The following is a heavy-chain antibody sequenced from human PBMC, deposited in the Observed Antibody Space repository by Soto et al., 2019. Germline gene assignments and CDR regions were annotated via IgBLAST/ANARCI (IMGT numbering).Heavy chain of an antibody. J-gene: IGHJ4*02. CDR2: IHYSGNT. D-gene: IGHD3-9*01. CDR1: GGSISSSGYY. CDR3: AKSLTINADFDC. V-gene: IGHV4-31*01. Sequence: QVQLQQSGPGLVKPSETLSLTCTVSGGSISSSGYYWSWIRQNPGKGLEWIGYIHYSGNTYYNPSFKSQVTISVDTSKNQSSLRLSSVPAADTAVYYCAKSLTINADFDCWGQGTLVTVSS.